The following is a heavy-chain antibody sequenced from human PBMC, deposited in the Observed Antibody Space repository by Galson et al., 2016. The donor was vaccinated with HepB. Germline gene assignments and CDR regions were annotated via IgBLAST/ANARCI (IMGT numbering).Heavy chain of an antibody. CDR1: GYTFTDYS. J-gene: IGHJ6*02. CDR2: INPDSGGT. D-gene: IGHD4-11*01. V-gene: IGHV1-2*04. CDR3: VRGFSVSYYYYGMDV. Sequence: SVKVSCKASGYTFTDYSLHWVRQAPGQGLEWMGWINPDSGGTNYAQKFQGWVTMTRDTSISTAYMELSRLRSDDTAVYYCVRGFSVSYYYYGMDVWGQGPTVTVSS.